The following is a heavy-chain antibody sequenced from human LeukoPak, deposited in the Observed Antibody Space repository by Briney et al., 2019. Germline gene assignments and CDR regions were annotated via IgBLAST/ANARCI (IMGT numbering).Heavy chain of an antibody. J-gene: IGHJ4*02. D-gene: IGHD6-19*01. CDR2: IFNSGDRT. CDR1: GFTFSSYA. CDR3: AKDVVPDSGWDLDY. Sequence: GGSLRLSCAASGFTFSSYAMTWVRQAPGKGLEWVSGIFNSGDRTFYADSVKGRFTTSRDNSKNTLYLQMNSLRAEDTAVYYCAKDVVPDSGWDLDYWGQGTLVTVSS. V-gene: IGHV3-23*01.